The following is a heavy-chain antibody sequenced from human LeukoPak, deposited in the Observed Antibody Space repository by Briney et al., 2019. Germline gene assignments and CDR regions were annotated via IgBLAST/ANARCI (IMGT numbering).Heavy chain of an antibody. J-gene: IGHJ4*02. CDR2: IIPIFGTA. Sequence: SVKVSCKASGGTFSSYAISWVRHAPGQGLEWMGRIIPIFGTANYAQKFQGRVTITTDESTSTAYMELSSLRSEDTAVYYCARSNQGSYGVYYFDYWGQGTLVTVSP. V-gene: IGHV1-69*05. CDR3: ARSNQGSYGVYYFDY. CDR1: GGTFSSYA. D-gene: IGHD1-26*01.